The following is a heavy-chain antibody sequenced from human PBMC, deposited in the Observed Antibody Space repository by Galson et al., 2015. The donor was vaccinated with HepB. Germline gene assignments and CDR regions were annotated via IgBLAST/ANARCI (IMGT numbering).Heavy chain of an antibody. V-gene: IGHV5-51*03. D-gene: IGHD2-2*01. CDR2: IYPGDSDT. CDR1: GSSFTSYW. CDR3: ARVRDIVVVPAADFDY. Sequence: QSGAEVKKPGESLKISCKGSGSSFTSYWIGWVRQMPGKGLEWMGIIYPGDSDTRYSPSFQGQVTISADKSISTAYLQWSSLKASDTAMYYCARVRDIVVVPAADFDYWGQGTLVTVSS. J-gene: IGHJ4*02.